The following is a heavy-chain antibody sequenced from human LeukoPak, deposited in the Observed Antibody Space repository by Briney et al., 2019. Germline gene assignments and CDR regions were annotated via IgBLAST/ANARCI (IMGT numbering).Heavy chain of an antibody. D-gene: IGHD3-10*01. V-gene: IGHV3-30*02. CDR1: GFTFSSYG. J-gene: IGHJ4*02. Sequence: GGSLRLSCAASGFTFSSYGIHWVRQAPGKGLEWVAFIRYDGSHKYYADSVKGRFTISRDNSKNTLYLQMNSLRAEDTAVYYCAKVGIDGSGPFDHWGQGTLVTVSS. CDR2: IRYDGSHK. CDR3: AKVGIDGSGPFDH.